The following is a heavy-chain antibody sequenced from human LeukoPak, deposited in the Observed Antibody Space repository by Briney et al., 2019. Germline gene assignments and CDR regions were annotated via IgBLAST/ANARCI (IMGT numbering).Heavy chain of an antibody. Sequence: PSETLSLTCTVSGGSISSSSYYWGWLRQPPGKGLEWIGSIYYSGSTYYNPSLKSRVTISVDTSKNQFSLKLSSVTAADTAVYYCARVRVVVGGVWYFDLWGRGTLVTVSS. V-gene: IGHV4-39*07. J-gene: IGHJ2*01. D-gene: IGHD2-15*01. CDR1: GGSISSSSYY. CDR2: IYYSGST. CDR3: ARVRVVVGGVWYFDL.